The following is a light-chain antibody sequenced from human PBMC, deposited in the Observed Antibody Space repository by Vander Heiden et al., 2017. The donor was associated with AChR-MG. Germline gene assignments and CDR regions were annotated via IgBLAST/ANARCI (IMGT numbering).Light chain of an antibody. V-gene: IGLV2-8*01. Sequence: QSALTHPPSASGPPGQSATTPCTRTSSDVGGHNYVSWYQQHPGKAPELMIYEVSKRPSGVPDRFSGSKSGNTASLTVSGLQAEDEADYYCSSYAGSNNGVFGGGTKLTVL. CDR1: SSDVGGHNY. CDR3: SSYAGSNNGV. CDR2: EVS. J-gene: IGLJ3*02.